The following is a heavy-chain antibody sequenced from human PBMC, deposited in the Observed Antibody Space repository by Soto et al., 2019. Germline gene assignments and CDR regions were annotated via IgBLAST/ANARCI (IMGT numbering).Heavy chain of an antibody. V-gene: IGHV1-69*06. J-gene: IGHJ6*02. D-gene: IGHD2-15*01. CDR1: GYTFTSYA. Sequence: SVKVSCKASGYTFTSYAISWVRQAPGQGLEWMGGIIPIFGTANYAQKFQGRVTITADKSTSTAYMELSSLRSEDTAVYYCASVVVVAASFYYGMDVWGQGTKVTVSS. CDR3: ASVVVVAASFYYGMDV. CDR2: IIPIFGTA.